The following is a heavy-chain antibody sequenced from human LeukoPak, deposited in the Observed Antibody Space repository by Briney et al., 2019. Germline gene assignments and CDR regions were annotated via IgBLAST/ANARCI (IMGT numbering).Heavy chain of an antibody. V-gene: IGHV4-39*07. CDR2: IYYSGST. CDR1: GGSISSSSYY. J-gene: IGHJ5*02. Sequence: PSETLSLTCTVSGGSISSSSYYWGWIRQPPGKGLEWIGSIYYSGSTYYNPSLKSRVTISVDTSKNQFSLKLSSVTAADTAVYYCARASLKWEQRVNWFDPWGQGTLVTVSS. CDR3: ARASLKWEQRVNWFDP. D-gene: IGHD1-26*01.